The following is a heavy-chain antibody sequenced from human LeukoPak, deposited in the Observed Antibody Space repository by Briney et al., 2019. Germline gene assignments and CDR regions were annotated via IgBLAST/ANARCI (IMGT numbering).Heavy chain of an antibody. V-gene: IGHV3-9*01. Sequence: GRSLRLSCAASGFTFDDYAMHWVRQAPGEGLEWVSGISWNSGSIGYADSVKGRFTISRDNAKNSLYLQMNSLRAEDTALYYCAKGGYYYYYGMDVWGQGTTVTVSS. CDR2: ISWNSGSI. J-gene: IGHJ6*02. CDR1: GFTFDDYA. CDR3: AKGGYYYYYGMDV.